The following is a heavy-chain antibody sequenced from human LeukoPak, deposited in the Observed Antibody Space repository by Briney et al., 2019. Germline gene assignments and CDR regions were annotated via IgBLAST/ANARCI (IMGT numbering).Heavy chain of an antibody. CDR3: ARVDYYDSSGYYPFDY. CDR2: IYYSGSN. Sequence: SETLSLTCTVSGGSISSGGYYWSWLRPRPGKGLEWVGYIYYSGSNYYNPSLKSRVTISVDTSKNQFSLKLSSVTAADTAVYYCARVDYYDSSGYYPFDYWGQGTPVTVSS. V-gene: IGHV4-31*03. CDR1: GGSISSGGYY. D-gene: IGHD3-22*01. J-gene: IGHJ4*02.